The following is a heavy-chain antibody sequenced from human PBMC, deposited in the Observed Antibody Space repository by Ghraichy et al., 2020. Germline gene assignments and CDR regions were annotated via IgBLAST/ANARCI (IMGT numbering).Heavy chain of an antibody. D-gene: IGHD3-22*01. CDR2: IYSGGST. CDR3: ARGYYDTGGYFGGNY. V-gene: IGHV3-53*01. Sequence: GGSLRLSCAASGFTVSSNYMSWVRQAPGKGLEWVSVIYSGGSTYYADSVKGRFTISRDNSKNTLYLQMNSLRAGDTAVYYCARGYYDTGGYFGGNYWGLGSLVTVSS. J-gene: IGHJ4*02. CDR1: GFTVSSNY.